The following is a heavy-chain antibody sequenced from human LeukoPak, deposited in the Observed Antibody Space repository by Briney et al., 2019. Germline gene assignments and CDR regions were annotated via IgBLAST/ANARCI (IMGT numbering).Heavy chain of an antibody. V-gene: IGHV3-33*06. Sequence: PGGSLRLSCAASGFTFSSYGMHWVRQAPGKGLEWVAVIWYDGSNKYYAGSVKGRFTISRDNSKNTLYLQMNSLRAEDTAVYYCAKDRGIAVAGIYDYWGQGTLVTVSS. D-gene: IGHD6-19*01. CDR2: IWYDGSNK. J-gene: IGHJ4*02. CDR1: GFTFSSYG. CDR3: AKDRGIAVAGIYDY.